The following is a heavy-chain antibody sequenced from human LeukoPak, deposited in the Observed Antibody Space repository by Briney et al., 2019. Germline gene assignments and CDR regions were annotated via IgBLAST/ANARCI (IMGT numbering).Heavy chain of an antibody. CDR1: GGTFSSYA. D-gene: IGHD1-1*01. CDR3: ARARLERRDYYYYMDV. V-gene: IGHV1-69*01. CDR2: IIPIFGTA. Sequence: SVKVSCKASGGTFSSYAISWVRPAPGQGLEWMGGIIPIFGTANYAQKFQGRVTITADESTSTAYMELSSLRSEDTAVYYCARARLERRDYYYYMDVWGKGTTVTVSS. J-gene: IGHJ6*03.